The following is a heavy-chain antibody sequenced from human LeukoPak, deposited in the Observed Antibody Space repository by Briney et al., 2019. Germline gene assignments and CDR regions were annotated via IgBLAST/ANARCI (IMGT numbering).Heavy chain of an antibody. Sequence: GGSLRLSCSASGFTFSSYRMHWVRQAPGKGLEWVAHVDSASTTQYADSVKGRFTISRDNAKNSMCLQMDSLRAEDTAVYYCARRRPYPLRDLDYWGQGTLVTVSS. D-gene: IGHD4-17*01. CDR1: GFTFSSYR. J-gene: IGHJ4*02. CDR2: VDSASTT. CDR3: ARRRPYPLRDLDY. V-gene: IGHV3-48*04.